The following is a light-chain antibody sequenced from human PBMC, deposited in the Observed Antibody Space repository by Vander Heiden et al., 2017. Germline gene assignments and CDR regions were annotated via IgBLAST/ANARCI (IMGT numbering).Light chain of an antibody. J-gene: IGKJ1*01. CDR1: QSVSRSY. Sequence: EIVLTQSPGTLSLSPGERATLSCSASQSVSRSYLAWYQQKPGQAPRLLIYGASSRATGIPDRFSGSGSGTDFTLTISRLEPEDFAVYYCQQYGSSLRTFGQETKVEIK. CDR3: QQYGSSLRT. V-gene: IGKV3-20*01. CDR2: GAS.